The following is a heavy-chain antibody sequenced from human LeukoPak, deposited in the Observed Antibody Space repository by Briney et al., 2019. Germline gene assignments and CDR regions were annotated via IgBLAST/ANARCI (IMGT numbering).Heavy chain of an antibody. Sequence: SETLSLTCTVSGGSISSGSYYWSWIRQPAGEGLEWIGRIYTSGSTKYNPSLKSRVTMSVDTSKNQLSLNLSSVTAADTAVYYCARFRGIAAPGMEFDYWGQGTLVTVSS. CDR1: GGSISSGSYY. V-gene: IGHV4-61*02. CDR2: IYTSGST. CDR3: ARFRGIAAPGMEFDY. D-gene: IGHD6-13*01. J-gene: IGHJ4*02.